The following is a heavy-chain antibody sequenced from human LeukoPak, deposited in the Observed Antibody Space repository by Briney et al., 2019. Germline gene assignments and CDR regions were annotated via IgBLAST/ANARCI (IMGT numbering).Heavy chain of an antibody. D-gene: IGHD1-26*01. CDR3: ARAGKWELLRIGFDP. CDR1: GYTFTSYG. Sequence: ASVKVSCKASGYTFTSYGISWVRQAPGQGLEWMGWISAYNGNTNYAQKLQGRVTMTTDTSTSTAYMELRGLRSDDTAVYYCARAGKWELLRIGFDPWGQGTLVTVSS. V-gene: IGHV1-18*01. J-gene: IGHJ5*02. CDR2: ISAYNGNT.